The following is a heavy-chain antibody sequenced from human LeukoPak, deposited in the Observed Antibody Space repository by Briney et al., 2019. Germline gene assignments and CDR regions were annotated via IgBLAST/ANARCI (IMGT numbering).Heavy chain of an antibody. CDR2: IYTSGST. CDR1: GGSISSGSYY. Sequence: SETLSLTCTVSGGSISSGSYYWSWIRQPAGKGLEWIGRIYTSGSTNYNPSLKSRVTISVDTSKSQFSLKLSSVTAADTAVYYCARWTGRGRFDPWGQGTLVTVSS. D-gene: IGHD3/OR15-3a*01. V-gene: IGHV4-61*02. J-gene: IGHJ5*02. CDR3: ARWTGRGRFDP.